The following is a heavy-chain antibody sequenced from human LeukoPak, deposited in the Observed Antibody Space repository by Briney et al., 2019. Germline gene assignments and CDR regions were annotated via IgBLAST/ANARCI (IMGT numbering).Heavy chain of an antibody. CDR3: AKDWGSGGWYNYFDP. CDR1: GFTFDDYA. Sequence: PGRSLRLSCAASGFTFDDYAMHWVRQAPGKGPEWVAMIAYHGNSVYYGDSVKGRFTISRDNSKNTLYLQMNSLRVEDTAVYHCAKDWGSGGWYNYFDPWGQGTLVAVSS. D-gene: IGHD6-19*01. CDR2: IAYHGNSV. V-gene: IGHV3-30*18. J-gene: IGHJ5*02.